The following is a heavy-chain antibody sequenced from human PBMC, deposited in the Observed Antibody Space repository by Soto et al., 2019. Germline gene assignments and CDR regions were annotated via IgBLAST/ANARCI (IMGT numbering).Heavy chain of an antibody. CDR1: GFSLTTSGVG. D-gene: IGHD2-15*01. V-gene: IGHV2-5*01. Sequence: SGPTLVNPTQTLTLTCTFSGFSLTTSGVGVAWIRQPPGKALEWLTVIFWNDDKQYSPSLKSRLTITKDTPKNQVVLTMTNMDPADTATYYCGRRLIIKPRQVVNCLDPWGQGTPVTVYS. J-gene: IGHJ5*02. CDR3: GRRLIIKPRQVVNCLDP. CDR2: IFWNDDK.